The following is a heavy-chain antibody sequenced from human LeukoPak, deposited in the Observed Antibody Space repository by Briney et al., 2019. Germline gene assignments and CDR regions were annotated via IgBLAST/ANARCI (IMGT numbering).Heavy chain of an antibody. Sequence: SETLSLTCTVSGASISSSAYYWGWIRQPPGKGLESIGSIGGSNYYRGSTYYNPSLKSRVTIHVDTSKDQFSLKLSSVTAADTAVYYCARLETSVTEHNWFDPWGQGTLVTVSS. D-gene: IGHD2-21*02. CDR1: GASISSSAYY. CDR2: IGGSNYYRGST. V-gene: IGHV4-39*01. CDR3: ARLETSVTEHNWFDP. J-gene: IGHJ5*02.